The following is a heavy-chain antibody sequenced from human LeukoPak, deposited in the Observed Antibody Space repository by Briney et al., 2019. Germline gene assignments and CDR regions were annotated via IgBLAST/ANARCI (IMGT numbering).Heavy chain of an antibody. CDR1: GGSISSYY. CDR2: IYYSGST. V-gene: IGHV4-59*01. J-gene: IGHJ4*02. D-gene: IGHD6-19*01. CDR3: AREAVAGTSFDY. Sequence: SETLSLTCTVSGGSISSYYWSWIRQPPGKGLEWIGYIYYSGSTNYNPSLKSRVTISVDTSKNQFSLKLCSVTAADTAVYYCAREAVAGTSFDYWGQGTLVSVSS.